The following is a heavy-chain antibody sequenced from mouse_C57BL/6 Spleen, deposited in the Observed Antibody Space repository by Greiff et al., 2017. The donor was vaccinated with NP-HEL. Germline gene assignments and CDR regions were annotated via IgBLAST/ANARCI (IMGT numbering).Heavy chain of an antibody. CDR3: ARVDYSNYLFAY. Sequence: VKLQQPGAELVKPGASVKMSCKASGYTFTSYWITWVKQRPGQGLEWIGDIYPGSGSTNYNEKFKSKATLTVDTSSSTAYMQLSSLTSEDSAVYYCARVDYSNYLFAYWGQGTLVTVSA. CDR2: IYPGSGST. J-gene: IGHJ3*01. D-gene: IGHD2-5*01. V-gene: IGHV1-55*01. CDR1: GYTFTSYW.